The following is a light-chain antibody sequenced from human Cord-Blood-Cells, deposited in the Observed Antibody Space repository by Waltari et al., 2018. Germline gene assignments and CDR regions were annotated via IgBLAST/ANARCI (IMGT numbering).Light chain of an antibody. J-gene: IGKJ2*03. Sequence: DIVMTQSPLSLPVTPGAPASISCSSSPSLRHSNGNNYFDWYLQQPGQSPQLLIYLGSNRASGVPDRFSGIGSGKDFTLKISRVEAEDVGVYYCMQALQTRYSFGQGTKLGI. V-gene: IGKV2-28*01. CDR2: LGS. CDR3: MQALQTRYS. CDR1: PSLRHSNGNNY.